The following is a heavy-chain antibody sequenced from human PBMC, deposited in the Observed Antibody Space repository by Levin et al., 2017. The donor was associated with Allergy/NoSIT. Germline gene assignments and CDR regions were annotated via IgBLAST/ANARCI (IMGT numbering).Heavy chain of an antibody. CDR1: GFNVSNYA. D-gene: IGHD2/OR15-2a*01. V-gene: IGHV3-69-1*01. CDR2: ITKSGGT. J-gene: IGHJ3*01. CDR3: ARVLEYFYPRACDL. Sequence: GGSLRLSCAVSGFNVSNYAMTWVRQAPGKGLEWVSDITKSGGTFYGLSVKGRFTISRDNVKKSLFLQLSSLRAEDTAVYFCARVLEYFYPRACDLWGVGTVVTVSS.